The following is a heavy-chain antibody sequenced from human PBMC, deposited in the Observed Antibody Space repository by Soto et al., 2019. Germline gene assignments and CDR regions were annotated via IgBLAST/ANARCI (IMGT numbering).Heavy chain of an antibody. J-gene: IGHJ4*02. CDR2: IYSGGYT. CDR1: GFTVSNNY. Sequence: EVQLVESGGGLIQPGGSLRLSCAVSGFTVSNNYMSWVRQAPGKGLEGVSVIYSGGYTAYGDSVKGRFTISRDNSKNTLLLQMKGQGAGDTALFYCATRAGGGGYWGQGTLVTVSS. D-gene: IGHD3-10*01. CDR3: ATRAGGGGY. V-gene: IGHV3-53*01.